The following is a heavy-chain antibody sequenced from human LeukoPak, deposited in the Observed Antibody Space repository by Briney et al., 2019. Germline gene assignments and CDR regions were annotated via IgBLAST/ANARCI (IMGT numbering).Heavy chain of an antibody. Sequence: GASVKVSCKASGDTFSSYAISWVRQAPGQGLEWMGGIIPIFGTANYAQKFQGSVTITADESTSTAYMELSSLRSEDTAVYYCAIATVATTRTWGYWGQGTLVTVSS. CDR3: AIATVATTRTWGY. D-gene: IGHD4-11*01. J-gene: IGHJ4*02. V-gene: IGHV1-69*01. CDR2: IIPIFGTA. CDR1: GDTFSSYA.